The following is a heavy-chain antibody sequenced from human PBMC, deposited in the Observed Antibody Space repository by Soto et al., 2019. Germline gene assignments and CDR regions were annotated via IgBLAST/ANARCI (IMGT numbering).Heavy chain of an antibody. D-gene: IGHD3-3*01. CDR1: GYTFTGYY. Sequence: ASVKVSCKASGYTFTGYYMHWVRQAPGQGLEWMGWINPNSGGTNYAQKFQGRVTMTRDTSISTAYMELSRLRSDDTAVYYCARAATYYDFWSENWAFDIRGQGTMVTVSS. CDR3: ARAATYYDFWSENWAFDI. V-gene: IGHV1-2*02. CDR2: INPNSGGT. J-gene: IGHJ3*02.